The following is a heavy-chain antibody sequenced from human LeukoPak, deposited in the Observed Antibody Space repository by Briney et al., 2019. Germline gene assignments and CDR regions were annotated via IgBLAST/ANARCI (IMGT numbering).Heavy chain of an antibody. CDR2: ISYDGSNK. Sequence: PGGSLRLSCAASGVTFSSYAMHWVRQAPGKGLEWVAVISYDGSNKYYADSVKGRFTISRDNSKNTLYPQMNSLRAEDTAVYYCARDQDYDHLYYYYGMDVWGQGTTVAVSS. D-gene: IGHD3-22*01. J-gene: IGHJ6*02. CDR3: ARDQDYDHLYYYYGMDV. V-gene: IGHV3-30-3*01. CDR1: GVTFSSYA.